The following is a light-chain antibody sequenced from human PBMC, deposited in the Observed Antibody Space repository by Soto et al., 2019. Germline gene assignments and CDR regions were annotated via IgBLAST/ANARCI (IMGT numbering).Light chain of an antibody. CDR2: EVF. V-gene: IGLV2-14*03. J-gene: IGLJ3*02. CDR1: SNNVGGYND. Sequence: QSALTQPASVSGSPGQSITISCTGTSNNVGGYNDVSWYQQHPGKVPKLIISEVFRRPSGISDRFSGSKSGTTASLTISGHEAEDAAYYCCCSDTTTSTLVFGGGTKVTVL. CDR3: CSDTTTSTLV.